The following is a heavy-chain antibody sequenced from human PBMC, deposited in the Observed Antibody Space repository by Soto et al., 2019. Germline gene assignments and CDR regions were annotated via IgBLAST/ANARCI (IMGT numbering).Heavy chain of an antibody. Sequence: PGGSLRLSCAASGFIFSSYEMNWVRQAPGKGLEWVSYISRRGTTIYYADSVRGRFTISRDNAKNSLYLQMNSQRDEDTAVYFCARLVDSGSAYYFDCWGQGALVTVSS. V-gene: IGHV3-48*03. J-gene: IGHJ4*02. D-gene: IGHD5-12*01. CDR1: GFIFSSYE. CDR2: ISRRGTTI. CDR3: ARLVDSGSAYYFDC.